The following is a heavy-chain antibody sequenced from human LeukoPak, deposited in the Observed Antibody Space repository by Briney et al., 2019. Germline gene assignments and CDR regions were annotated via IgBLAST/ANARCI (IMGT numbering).Heavy chain of an antibody. CDR3: ARGRTTEMDY. V-gene: IGHV4-59*01. CDR2: IYYSGST. CDR1: GDSISSYY. J-gene: IGHJ4*02. D-gene: IGHD4-11*01. Sequence: PSETLSLTCTVSGDSISSYYWSWIRQPPGKGLEWIGYIYYSGSTNYNPSLKSRVTISLDASKNQFSLKLTSVTAADTAVYYCARGRTTEMDYWGQGTLVTVSS.